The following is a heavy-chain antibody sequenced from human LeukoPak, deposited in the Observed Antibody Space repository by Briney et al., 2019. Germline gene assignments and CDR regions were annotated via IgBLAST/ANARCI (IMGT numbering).Heavy chain of an antibody. D-gene: IGHD2-15*01. CDR3: AKDGSYVGYFDY. J-gene: IGHJ4*02. CDR2: ISGSGGST. Sequence: GGSLRLSCAASGLTFSSCAMSWVRQAPGKGLEWVSAISGSGGSTYYADSVKGRFTISRDNSKNTLYLQMNSLRAEDTAVYYCAKDGSYVGYFDYWGQGTLVTVSS. V-gene: IGHV3-23*01. CDR1: GLTFSSCA.